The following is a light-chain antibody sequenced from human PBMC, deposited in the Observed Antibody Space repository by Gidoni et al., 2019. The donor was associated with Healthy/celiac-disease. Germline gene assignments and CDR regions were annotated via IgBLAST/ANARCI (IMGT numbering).Light chain of an antibody. Sequence: TQSPCNLSLSPGERATLSCRASQSVSSSYLAWYQQKPGRAPRLLIYGASSRATGIPDRFCGSGYGTDFTRTISRLEPEDFAGYYCQQYGSPFGGGTKVEIK. V-gene: IGKV3-20*01. CDR1: QSVSSSY. CDR3: QQYGSP. J-gene: IGKJ4*01. CDR2: GAS.